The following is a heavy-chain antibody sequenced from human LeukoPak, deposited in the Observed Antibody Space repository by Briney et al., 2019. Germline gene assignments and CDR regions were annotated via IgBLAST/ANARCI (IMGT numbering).Heavy chain of an antibody. CDR2: IYYSGRT. CDR1: GGSISTSSSY. CDR3: ARVLGSGSYYYYYMDV. Sequence: PSETLSLTCTVSGGSISTSSSYWGWIRQPPGKGLEWIGSIYYSGRTYYNLSLKSRVTISGDTSKNQVSLKLTSVTAADTAVYYCARVLGSGSYYYYYMDVWGKGTTVTVSS. J-gene: IGHJ6*03. D-gene: IGHD3-10*01. V-gene: IGHV4-39*01.